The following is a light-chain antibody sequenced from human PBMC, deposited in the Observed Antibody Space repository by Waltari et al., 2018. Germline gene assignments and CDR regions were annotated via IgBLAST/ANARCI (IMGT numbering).Light chain of an antibody. Sequence: DVQMIQSPCTLSASEGDRVAMTCLASQSNSSWLAWYQPKPGKAPKLLIYKASYLESWVPSRFSCSGSGTEFTLTITSLQPDDFATYYCQQYDTFSATFGPGTTVEI. CDR3: QQYDTFSAT. V-gene: IGKV1-5*03. J-gene: IGKJ1*01. CDR1: QSNSSW. CDR2: KAS.